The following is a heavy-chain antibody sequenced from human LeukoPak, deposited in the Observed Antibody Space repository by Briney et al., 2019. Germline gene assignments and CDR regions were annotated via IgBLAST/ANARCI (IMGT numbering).Heavy chain of an antibody. CDR2: ISSSGDSI. CDR1: GFTFSNAW. J-gene: IGHJ4*02. D-gene: IGHD6-19*01. CDR3: ARGGYSSGWYSSPDY. Sequence: GGSLRLSCAASGFTFSNAWMSWVRQAPGKGLEWVAYISSSGDSIYYADSVMGRFTISRDSAKNSLFLQMNSLRAEDTAVYYCARGGYSSGWYSSPDYWGQGTLVTVSS. V-gene: IGHV3-11*01.